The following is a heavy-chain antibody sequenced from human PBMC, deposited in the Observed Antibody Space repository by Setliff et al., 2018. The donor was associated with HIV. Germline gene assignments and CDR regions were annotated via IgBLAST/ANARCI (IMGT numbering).Heavy chain of an antibody. Sequence: SETLSLTCEVDGGSFSGYYWTWIRQPPGKGLEWIGEINHSGSTNYNPSLKSRVTISVDTSKNQFSLKLSSVTAADMAVYYCARHGPRTASDIWGPGTLVTVSS. CDR1: GGSFSGYY. D-gene: IGHD2-2*01. CDR3: ARHGPRTASDI. CDR2: INHSGST. J-gene: IGHJ3*02. V-gene: IGHV4-34*01.